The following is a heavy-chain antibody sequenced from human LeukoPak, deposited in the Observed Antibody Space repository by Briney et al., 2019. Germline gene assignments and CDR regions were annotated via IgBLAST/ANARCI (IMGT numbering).Heavy chain of an antibody. V-gene: IGHV4-39*01. D-gene: IGHD4-17*01. CDR1: GGSISSSSYY. J-gene: IGHJ5*02. Sequence: SETLSLTCTVSGGSISSSSYYWGWIRQPPGKGLEWIGSIYYSGGTYYNPSLKSRVTISVDTSKNQFSLKLSSVTAADTAVYYCASDYGDYGAWFDPWGQGTLVTVSS. CDR2: IYYSGGT. CDR3: ASDYGDYGAWFDP.